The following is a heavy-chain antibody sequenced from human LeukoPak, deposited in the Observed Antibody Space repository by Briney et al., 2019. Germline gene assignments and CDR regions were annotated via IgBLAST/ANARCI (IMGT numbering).Heavy chain of an antibody. D-gene: IGHD3-10*01. CDR2: ISAYNGNT. Sequence: ASVKVSCTASGYTFTSYGISWVRQAPGQGLEWMGWISAYNGNTNYAQKLEGRVTKNTDTSTSTAYMELRSLRSDDTAVYYCARGLVRGVISNFDYWGQGTLVTVYS. V-gene: IGHV1-18*01. J-gene: IGHJ4*02. CDR1: GYTFTSYG. CDR3: ARGLVRGVISNFDY.